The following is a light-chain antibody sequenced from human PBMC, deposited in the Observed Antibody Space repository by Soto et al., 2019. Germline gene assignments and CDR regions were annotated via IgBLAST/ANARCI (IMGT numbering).Light chain of an antibody. Sequence: DIQMTQSPSTLSGSVGDRVTITCLASQTISSWLAWYQQKPGKAPKLLIYKASTLKSGVPSRFSGSGSGTDFTLTISCLQSEDFATYYCQQYYSYPLTFGGGTKVDI. CDR1: QTISSW. V-gene: IGKV1-5*03. J-gene: IGKJ4*01. CDR2: KAS. CDR3: QQYYSYPLT.